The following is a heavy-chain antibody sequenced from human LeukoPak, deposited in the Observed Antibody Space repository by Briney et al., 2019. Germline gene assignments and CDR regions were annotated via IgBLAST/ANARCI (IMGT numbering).Heavy chain of an antibody. CDR1: GDSISSYY. CDR2: IYTSGST. V-gene: IGHV4-4*07. D-gene: IGHD3-22*01. J-gene: IGHJ4*02. CDR3: ARAVYDSSGYYYFDY. Sequence: PSETLSLTCTVSGDSISSYYWSWIRQPAGRGLEWIGRIYTSGSTSYNPSLKSRVTMSVGTSKSQFSLKLTSLTAADTAVYYCARAVYDSSGYYYFDYWGQGTLVTVSS.